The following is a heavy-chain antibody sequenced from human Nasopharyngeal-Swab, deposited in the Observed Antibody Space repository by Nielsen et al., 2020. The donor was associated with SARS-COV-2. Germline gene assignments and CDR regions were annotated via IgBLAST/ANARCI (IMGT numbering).Heavy chain of an antibody. J-gene: IGHJ6*02. CDR1: GGSFSGYY. Sequence: SATLPLTCAVYGGSFSGYYWSWIRQPPGKGLERLGEIDHSGSTNYNPSHKSRVSISVDTSKNQFSLKLSSLTAADTAVYYCARGRCSSTSCRGCSGGSCYYGMDVWGQGTTVTVSS. D-gene: IGHD2-2*01. CDR3: ARGRCSSTSCRGCSGGSCYYGMDV. CDR2: IDHSGST. V-gene: IGHV4-34*01.